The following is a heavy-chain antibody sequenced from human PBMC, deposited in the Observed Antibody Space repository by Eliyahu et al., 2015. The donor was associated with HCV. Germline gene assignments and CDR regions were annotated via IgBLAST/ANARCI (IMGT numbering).Heavy chain of an antibody. CDR1: GFSLTTSGVG. Sequence: QITLKESGPMLVKPTQTLTLTCTLSGFSLTTSGVGVGWIRQPPGKALEWLALTYWDDDNRYSPSLKSRLTVTKDTSKNQAVLRMTNMDPVDTATYYCAHRRETRAVDGSWDLASFDYWGQGILVTVSS. J-gene: IGHJ4*02. CDR3: AHRRETRAVDGSWDLASFDY. CDR2: TYWDDDN. D-gene: IGHD6-19*01. V-gene: IGHV2-5*02.